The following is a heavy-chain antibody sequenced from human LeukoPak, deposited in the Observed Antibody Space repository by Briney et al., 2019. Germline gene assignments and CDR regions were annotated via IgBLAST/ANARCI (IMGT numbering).Heavy chain of an antibody. J-gene: IGHJ4*02. Sequence: GESLKISCKGSGYSFTTYWIAWVRQMPGIGLEWMGIISPGDSDTRYSPSFQGQVTISADKSISTAYLQWSSLKASDAAIYYCARSLSWRQSPDPPDDFWGQGTLVTVSS. D-gene: IGHD5-24*01. V-gene: IGHV5-51*01. CDR3: ARSLSWRQSPDPPDDF. CDR1: GYSFTTYW. CDR2: ISPGDSDT.